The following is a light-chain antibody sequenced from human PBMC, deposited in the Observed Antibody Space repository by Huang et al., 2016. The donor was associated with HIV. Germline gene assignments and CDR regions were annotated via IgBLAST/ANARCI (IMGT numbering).Light chain of an antibody. V-gene: IGKV3-20*01. CDR2: GTF. CDR1: QSLSSNP. CDR3: HQYAGSPQT. J-gene: IGKJ4*01. Sequence: EIVLTQFPGTLSLSPGGRATLSCRASQSLSSNPLAWYQQRPGQAPRLVIYGTFNRATCIPDRFSGSGSRTDFTLTISRLEPEDFAVYYCHQYAGSPQTFGGGTKVEMK.